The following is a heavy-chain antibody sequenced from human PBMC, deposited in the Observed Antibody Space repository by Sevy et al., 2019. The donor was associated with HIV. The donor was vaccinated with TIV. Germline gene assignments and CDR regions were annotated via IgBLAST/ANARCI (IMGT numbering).Heavy chain of an antibody. CDR1: GDSISSYY. Sequence: SETLSLTCTVSGDSISSYYWIWIRQPPGKGLEWIGYTYYSGSTSYNPSLKSRVTMSADPSKSLLSLKLSSVTAADTAVYYCARRRSYDFYMDVWGKGTTVTVSS. V-gene: IGHV4-59*01. CDR2: TYYSGST. CDR3: ARRRSYDFYMDV. D-gene: IGHD3-3*01. J-gene: IGHJ6*03.